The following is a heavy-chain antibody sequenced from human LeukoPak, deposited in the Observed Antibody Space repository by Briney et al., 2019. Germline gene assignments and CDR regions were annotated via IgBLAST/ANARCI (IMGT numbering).Heavy chain of an antibody. CDR3: ARSGYSSGTPDY. CDR2: IYYSGST. V-gene: IGHV4-61*01. CDR1: GGSISSGPYY. D-gene: IGHD6-25*01. J-gene: IGHJ4*02. Sequence: NPSETLSLTCTVSGGSISSGPYYWGWIRQPPGKGLEWIGYIYYSGSTNYNPSLKSRVTISVDTSKNQFSLKLSSVTAADTAVYYCARSGYSSGTPDYWGQGTLVTVSS.